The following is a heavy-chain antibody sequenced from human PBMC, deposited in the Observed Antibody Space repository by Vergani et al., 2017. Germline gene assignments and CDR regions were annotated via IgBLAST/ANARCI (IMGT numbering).Heavy chain of an antibody. D-gene: IGHD2-2*01. Sequence: QVQLQESGPGLVKPSETLSLTCTVSCGSISSYYWSWIRQPPGKGLEWIGYIYYSGSTNYNPSLKSRVTISVDTSKNQFSLKLSSVTAADTAVYYCARVSPYCSSTSCYFDYWGQGTLVTVSS. V-gene: IGHV4-59*01. CDR2: IYYSGST. CDR1: CGSISSYY. CDR3: ARVSPYCSSTSCYFDY. J-gene: IGHJ4*02.